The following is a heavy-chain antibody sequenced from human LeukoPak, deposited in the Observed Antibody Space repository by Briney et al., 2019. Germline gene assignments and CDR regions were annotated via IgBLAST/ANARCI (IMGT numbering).Heavy chain of an antibody. CDR2: IYHSGST. Sequence: PSQTLSLTCTVSGGSISSGGYYWSWIRQPPGKGLEWIGYIYHSGSTYYNPSLKSRVTISVDRSKNQFSLKLSSVTAADTAVYYCARLITGVFDYWGQGTLVTVSS. D-gene: IGHD1-20*01. CDR3: ARLITGVFDY. CDR1: GGSISSGGYY. J-gene: IGHJ4*02. V-gene: IGHV4-30-2*01.